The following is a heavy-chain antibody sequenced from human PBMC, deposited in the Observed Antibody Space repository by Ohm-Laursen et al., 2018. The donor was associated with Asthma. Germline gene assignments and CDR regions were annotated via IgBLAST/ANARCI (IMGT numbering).Heavy chain of an antibody. Sequence: GSLRLSCTASGFSLSDYFLHWVRQGPGEGLVWISHIFPHGRHTNYADSVKGRFTISRDDAQNTLYLQMNSLRADDTAVYYCARGSLEGLQWGQGTLVTVSS. CDR2: IFPHGRHT. D-gene: IGHD5-24*01. CDR1: GFSLSDYF. CDR3: ARGSLEGLQ. V-gene: IGHV3-74*01. J-gene: IGHJ4*02.